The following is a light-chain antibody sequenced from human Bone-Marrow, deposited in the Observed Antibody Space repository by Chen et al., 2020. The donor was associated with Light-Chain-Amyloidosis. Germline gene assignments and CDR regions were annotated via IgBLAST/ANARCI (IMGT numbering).Light chain of an antibody. Sequence: EIVLTQSPGTLSLSPGERATLSCRASQSVTNNYLAWYQQKPGQAPRLLIYSASYRATGIADRFSGSGSGTDFTLTINSLAPGDFAVFYCQKYGSSPLTFGGGTKVEIK. J-gene: IGKJ4*01. CDR1: QSVTNNY. CDR3: QKYGSSPLT. CDR2: SAS. V-gene: IGKV3-20*01.